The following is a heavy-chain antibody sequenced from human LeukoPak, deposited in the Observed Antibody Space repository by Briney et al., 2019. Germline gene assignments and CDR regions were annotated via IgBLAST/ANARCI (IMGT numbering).Heavy chain of an antibody. CDR3: ARDPGPAAAGTRGMDV. V-gene: IGHV4-31*03. CDR2: IYYSGST. J-gene: IGHJ6*02. Sequence: SETLSLTCTVSGGSISSGGYYWSWIRQPPGKGLEWIGYIYYSGSTYYNPSLKSRVTISVDTSKNQFSLKLSSVTAADTAVYYCARDPGPAAAGTRGMDVWGQGTTVTVSS. CDR1: GGSISSGGYY. D-gene: IGHD6-13*01.